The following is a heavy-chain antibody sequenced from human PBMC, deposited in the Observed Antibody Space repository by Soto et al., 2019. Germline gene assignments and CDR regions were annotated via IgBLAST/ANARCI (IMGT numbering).Heavy chain of an antibody. D-gene: IGHD3-22*01. CDR1: GFTFSSYA. CDR3: AKTAAYYYDSSGYYYLNY. J-gene: IGHJ4*02. V-gene: IGHV3-23*01. Sequence: GGSLRLSCAASGFTFSSYAMSWVRQAPGKGLEWVSAISGSGGSTYYADSVKGRFTISRDNSKNTLYLQMNSLRAEDTAVYYCAKTAAYYYDSSGYYYLNYWGQGTLVTVS. CDR2: ISGSGGST.